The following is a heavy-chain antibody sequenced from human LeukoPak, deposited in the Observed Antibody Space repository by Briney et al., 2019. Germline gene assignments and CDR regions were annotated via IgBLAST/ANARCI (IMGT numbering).Heavy chain of an antibody. CDR3: ARDRGWIQHDI. CDR1: GFAFSDSW. J-gene: IGHJ3*02. CDR2: IKGDGSAK. Sequence: GGSLRLSCAASGFAFSDSWMTWIRQAPGKGLEWVAFIKGDGSAKKYVDSVKGRSTISRDNAKNSLFLQMNSLRAEDTAVYYCARDRGWIQHDIWGQGTMVTVSS. V-gene: IGHV3-7*01. D-gene: IGHD5-18*01.